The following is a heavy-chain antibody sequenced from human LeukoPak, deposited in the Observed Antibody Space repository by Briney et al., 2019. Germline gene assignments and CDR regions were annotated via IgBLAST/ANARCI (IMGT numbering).Heavy chain of an antibody. V-gene: IGHV3-15*04. CDR2: IESKTDGGTT. CDR3: TTVGNDYGDYLLNFDY. D-gene: IGHD4-17*01. J-gene: IGHJ4*02. Sequence: PGGSLRLSCAASGFTFSNAWMSWVRQAPGKGLEWVGRIESKTDGGTTDYAAPVKGRFTISRDDSKNTLYLQMNSLKTEDTAVYYCTTVGNDYGDYLLNFDYWGQGTLVTVSS. CDR1: GFTFSNAW.